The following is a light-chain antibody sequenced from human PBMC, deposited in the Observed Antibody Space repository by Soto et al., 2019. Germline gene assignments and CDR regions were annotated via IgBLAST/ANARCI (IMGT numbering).Light chain of an antibody. J-gene: IGLJ2*01. CDR2: DVS. V-gene: IGLV2-14*01. CDR1: SSDVGGYNY. CDR3: NSYISSATPCVV. Sequence: QSVLTQPASVSGSPGQSITISCTGTSSDVGGYNYVSWYQQHPGKAPKLMIYDVSNRPSWVSNRFSGSKSGNTASLTISGLQAVEEGELFCNSYISSATPCVVFGGGTKLTVL.